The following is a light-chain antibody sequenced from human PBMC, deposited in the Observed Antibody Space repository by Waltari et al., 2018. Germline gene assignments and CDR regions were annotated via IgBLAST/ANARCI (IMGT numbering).Light chain of an antibody. V-gene: IGKV3-11*01. CDR2: DAS. CDR3: QQRSNWPPT. CDR1: QSVSTY. J-gene: IGKJ4*01. Sequence: IVLTQSPATPSLSPGERAPLSCRASQSVSTYLARYQQKPGQAPRLLIYDASNRATGIPARFSGSGSGTDFTLTISSLEPEDFAVYYCQQRSNWPPTFGGGTKVEIK.